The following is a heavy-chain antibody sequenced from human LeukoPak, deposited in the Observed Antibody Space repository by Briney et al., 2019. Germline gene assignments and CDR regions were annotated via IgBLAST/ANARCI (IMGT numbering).Heavy chain of an antibody. D-gene: IGHD3-3*01. V-gene: IGHV4-34*01. CDR3: ARVLYDFWSGYGFDP. Sequence: PSETLSLTCAVYGGSFSGYYWNWIRQPPGKGLEWIGEINHSGSTNYNPSLKGRVTISVDTSKNQFSLKLSSVTAADTAVYYCARVLYDFWSGYGFDPWGQGTLVTVSS. CDR1: GGSFSGYY. J-gene: IGHJ5*02. CDR2: INHSGST.